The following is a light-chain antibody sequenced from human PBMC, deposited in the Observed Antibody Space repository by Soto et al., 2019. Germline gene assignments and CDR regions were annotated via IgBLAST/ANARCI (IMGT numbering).Light chain of an antibody. CDR3: QTWGTGIRV. CDR2: LNSDGSH. Sequence: QPVLTQSPSASASLGASVKLTCTLSSGHSNYAIAWHQQQPEKGHRYLMKLNSDGSHRKGDGIPDRFSGSSSGAERYLTISSLQSEDEADYYCQTWGTGIRVFGTGTKVTVL. CDR1: SGHSNYA. V-gene: IGLV4-69*01. J-gene: IGLJ1*01.